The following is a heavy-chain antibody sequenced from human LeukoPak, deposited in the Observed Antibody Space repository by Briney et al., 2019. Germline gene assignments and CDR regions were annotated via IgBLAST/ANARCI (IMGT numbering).Heavy chain of an antibody. V-gene: IGHV4-34*01. CDR3: ARAGDNSGYCPY. Sequence: SETLSLTCAVYGGSFSGYYWVWVRQPPGKGLEWIGEINHSGRANYNPSLKSRVPISVDGTKNQFSLKLSSVPAADTAVYYCARAGDNSGYCPYWGQGTLVTVSS. CDR1: GGSFSGYY. D-gene: IGHD3-22*01. J-gene: IGHJ4*02. CDR2: INHSGRA.